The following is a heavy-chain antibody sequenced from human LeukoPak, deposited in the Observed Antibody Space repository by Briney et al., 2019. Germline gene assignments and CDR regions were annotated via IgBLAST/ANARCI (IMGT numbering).Heavy chain of an antibody. CDR2: IWYDGSNR. V-gene: IGHV3-33*01. J-gene: IGHJ4*02. Sequence: PGRSLRLSCAASRITFSNYGMHWVRQAPGKGLEWVAVIWYDGSNRYYADSVKGRFTISRDNSKNTLYLQMNSLRAEDTAVYYCTSNFDFWGQGTLVTVSS. CDR1: RITFSNYG. CDR3: TSNFDF.